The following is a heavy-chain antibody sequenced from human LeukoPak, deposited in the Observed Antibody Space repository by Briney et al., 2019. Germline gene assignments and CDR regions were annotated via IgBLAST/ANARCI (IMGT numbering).Heavy chain of an antibody. D-gene: IGHD6-13*01. CDR3: ARARYSSSWYHFDY. CDR2: INPHSGGT. J-gene: IGHJ4*02. V-gene: IGHV1-2*02. CDR1: RYTFTDYY. Sequence: ASVKVSCKASRYTFTDYYIHWVRQAPGQGLEWMGWINPHSGGTNYAQKFQGRVTMTRDTSISTTYMELSRLRSDDTAVYYCARARYSSSWYHFDYWGQGTLVTVSS.